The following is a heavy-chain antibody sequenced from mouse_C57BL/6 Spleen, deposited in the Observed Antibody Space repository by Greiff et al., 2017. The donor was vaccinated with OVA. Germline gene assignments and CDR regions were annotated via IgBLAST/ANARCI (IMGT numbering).Heavy chain of an antibody. CDR1: GFTFSDYG. CDR2: ISSGSSTI. CDR3: ARDIYYYGSSYYYAMDY. D-gene: IGHD1-1*01. J-gene: IGHJ4*01. V-gene: IGHV5-17*01. Sequence: EVKLVESGGGLVKPGGSLKLSCAASGFTFSDYGMHWVRQAPEKGLEWVAYISSGSSTIYYADTVKGRFTISRDNAKNTLFLQMTSLRSEDTAMYYCARDIYYYGSSYYYAMDYWGQGTSVTVSS.